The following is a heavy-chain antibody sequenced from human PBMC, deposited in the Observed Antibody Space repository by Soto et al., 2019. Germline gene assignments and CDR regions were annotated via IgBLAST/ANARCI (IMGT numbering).Heavy chain of an antibody. CDR1: GFTFSSYA. CDR2: ISSNGGST. CDR3: VKDAPYYYGSARRREYFQH. Sequence: GGSLRLSCSASGFTFSSYAMHWVRQAPGKGLEYVSAISSNGGSTYYADSVKGRFTISRDNSKNTLYLQMSSLRAEDTAVYYCVKDAPYYYGSARRREYFQHWGQGTLVTVSS. D-gene: IGHD3-10*01. J-gene: IGHJ1*01. V-gene: IGHV3-64D*08.